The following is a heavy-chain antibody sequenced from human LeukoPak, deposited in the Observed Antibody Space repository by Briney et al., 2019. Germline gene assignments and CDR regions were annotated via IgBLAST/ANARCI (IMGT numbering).Heavy chain of an antibody. D-gene: IGHD4-17*01. CDR3: ARFISTVTTYYYFDY. CDR2: INHSGST. V-gene: IGHV4-34*01. CDR1: GGSFSGYY. Sequence: PSETLSLTCAVYGGSFSGYYWSWIRQPPGKGLEWIGEINHSGSTNYNPSLKSRVTISVDTSKNQFSLKLSSVTAADTAVYYCARFISTVTTYYYFDYWGQGTLVTVSS. J-gene: IGHJ4*02.